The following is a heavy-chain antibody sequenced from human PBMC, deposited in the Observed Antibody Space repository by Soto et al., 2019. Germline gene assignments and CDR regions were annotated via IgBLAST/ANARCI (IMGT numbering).Heavy chain of an antibody. J-gene: IGHJ4*01. V-gene: IGHV4-30-2*01. CDR3: ATVPDY. CDR2: MYHSGST. CDR1: GDSMSSGGCS. D-gene: IGHD2-2*01. Sequence: PSATLSRTYAVSGDSMSSGGCSWSWIRKPPGKGLEWIGYMYHSGSTYYNPSLKSRVTISIDRSKNQFSLKLSSVTAADTAVYYCATVPDYWGHGILVTVSS.